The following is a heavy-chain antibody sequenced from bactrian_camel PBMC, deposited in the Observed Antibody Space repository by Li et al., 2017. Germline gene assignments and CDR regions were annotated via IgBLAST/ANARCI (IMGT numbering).Heavy chain of an antibody. CDR1: GTTWCRYA. Sequence: QLVESGGGSVRAGGSLRLSCAASGTTWCRYAMSWYRQTPGKEREFVSRIDSVGSTRYADSVKGRFTISQDNAKNTVYLQMNSLKPEDTAMYYCKIDGSPYGGVCQLLAYSGQGT. CDR3: KIDGSPYGGVCQLLAY. CDR2: IDSVGST. V-gene: IGHV3S53*01. D-gene: IGHD6*01. J-gene: IGHJ4*01.